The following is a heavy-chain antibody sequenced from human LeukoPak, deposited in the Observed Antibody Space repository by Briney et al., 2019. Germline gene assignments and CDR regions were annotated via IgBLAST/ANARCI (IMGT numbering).Heavy chain of an antibody. J-gene: IGHJ4*02. D-gene: IGHD1-26*01. V-gene: IGHV3-48*03. CDR3: ATVGAIFDY. CDR2: ISSSGSTI. Sequence: GGSLRLSCAASGFTFSSYEMNWVRQAPGKGLEWVSYISSSGSTIYYADSVKGRFTISRDNAKSSLYPQMNSLRAEDTAVYYCATVGAIFDYWGQGTLVTVSS. CDR1: GFTFSSYE.